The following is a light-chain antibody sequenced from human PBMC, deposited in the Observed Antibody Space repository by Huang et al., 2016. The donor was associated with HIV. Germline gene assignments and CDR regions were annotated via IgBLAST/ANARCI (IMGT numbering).Light chain of an antibody. V-gene: IGKV4-1*01. CDR1: QSLLYSSNNQNY. CDR2: WAS. J-gene: IGKJ2*01. Sequence: DIVMTQSPDSLAVSLGERATINCKSSQSLLYSSNNQNYLAWYQQKPGQPPKLLIYWASTRESGGPDRFTGSGSGTLFTLTISSLQAEDVAVYYCQQYYNTPLTFGQGTKPEIK. CDR3: QQYYNTPLT.